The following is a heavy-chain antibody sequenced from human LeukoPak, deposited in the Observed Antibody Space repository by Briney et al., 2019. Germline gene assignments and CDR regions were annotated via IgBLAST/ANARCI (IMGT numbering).Heavy chain of an antibody. CDR1: GGSFSGYY. CDR3: ARDSSGYPFDY. V-gene: IGHV4-34*01. J-gene: IGHJ4*02. CDR2: INHSGST. D-gene: IGHD3-22*01. Sequence: SETLSLTCAVYGGSFSGYYWSRIRQPPGKGLEWIGEINHSGSTNYNPSLKSRVTISVDTSKNQFSLRLSSVTAADTAVYYCARDSSGYPFDYWGQGTLVTVSS.